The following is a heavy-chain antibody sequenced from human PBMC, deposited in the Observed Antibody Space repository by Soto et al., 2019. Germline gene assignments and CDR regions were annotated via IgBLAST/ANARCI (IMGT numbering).Heavy chain of an antibody. CDR1: GFTFSSYW. D-gene: IGHD2-2*01. J-gene: IGHJ6*02. Sequence: GGSLRLSCAASGFTFSSYWMSWVRQAPGKGLEWVANIKQDGSEKYYVDSVKGRFTISRDNAKNSLYLQMNSLRAEDTAVYYCARFSSTSCYLCYYYYGMDVWGQGTTVTVSS. V-gene: IGHV3-7*03. CDR3: ARFSSTSCYLCYYYYGMDV. CDR2: IKQDGSEK.